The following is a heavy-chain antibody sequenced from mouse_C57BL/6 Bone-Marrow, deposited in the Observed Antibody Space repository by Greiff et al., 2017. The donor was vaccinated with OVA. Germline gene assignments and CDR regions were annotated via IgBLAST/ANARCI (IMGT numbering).Heavy chain of an antibody. V-gene: IGHV1-81*01. D-gene: IGHD1-1*02. CDR2: IYPRSGNT. CDR3: ARFYGGYAAWFAY. J-gene: IGHJ3*01. Sequence: QVHVKQSGAELARPGASVKLSCKASGYTFTSYGISWVKQRTGQGLEWIGEIYPRSGNTYYNEKFKGKATLTADKSSSTAYMELRSLTSEDSAVYFCARFYGGYAAWFAYWGQGTLVTVSA. CDR1: GYTFTSYG.